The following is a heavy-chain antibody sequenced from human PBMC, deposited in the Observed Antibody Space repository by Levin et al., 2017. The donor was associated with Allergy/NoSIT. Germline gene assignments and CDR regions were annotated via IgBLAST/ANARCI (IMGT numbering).Heavy chain of an antibody. V-gene: IGHV4-39*01. D-gene: IGHD3-3*01. CDR3: ARLSNTYTFGY. CDR1: GGSISSSSYY. CDR2: IYYSGST. Sequence: PSETLSLTCTVSGGSISSSSYYWGWIRQPPGKGLEWIGSIYYSGSTYYNPSLKSRVTISVDTSKNQFSLKLSSVTAADTAVYYCARLSNTYTFGYWGQGTLVTVSS. J-gene: IGHJ4*02.